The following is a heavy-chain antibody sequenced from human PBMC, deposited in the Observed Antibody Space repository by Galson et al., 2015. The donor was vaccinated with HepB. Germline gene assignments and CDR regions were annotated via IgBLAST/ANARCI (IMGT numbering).Heavy chain of an antibody. V-gene: IGHV4-38-2*01. J-gene: IGHJ5*02. CDR2: IYHSGYT. D-gene: IGHD6-19*01. Sequence: LSLTCGVSGYSINSGYYWGWIRQPPGKGLEWIGTIYHSGYTYYSPSLKSRVTISLDTSKNQFSLKLSSVSAADTAVYYCARLGWKGQPIDPWGQGTLVTVSS. CDR3: ARLGWKGQPIDP. CDR1: GYSINSGYY.